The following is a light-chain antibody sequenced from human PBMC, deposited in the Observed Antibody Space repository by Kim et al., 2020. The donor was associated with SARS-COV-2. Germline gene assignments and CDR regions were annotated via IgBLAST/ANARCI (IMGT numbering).Light chain of an antibody. Sequence: PGKTARITWGGNNIGSKSVPWYQQKPGQATVLVIYYDSDRPSGIPERFSGSNSGNTATLTISRVEAGDEADYYCQVWDSSSDHRGVFGTGTKVTVL. CDR2: YDS. J-gene: IGLJ1*01. V-gene: IGLV3-21*04. CDR3: QVWDSSSDHRGV. CDR1: NIGSKS.